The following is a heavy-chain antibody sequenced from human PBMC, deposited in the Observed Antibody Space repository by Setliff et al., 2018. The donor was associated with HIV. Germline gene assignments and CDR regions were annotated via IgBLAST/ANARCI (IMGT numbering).Heavy chain of an antibody. J-gene: IGHJ5*02. Sequence: GGSLRLSCAASGFTFSSYWMSWVRQAPGKGLEWVANIKQDGSEKYYVDSVKGRFTISRDNAKKSLFLQMNSLRAADTAVYYCARGQWLGAALEGGVGVVVGAPTVIDISKPLQSLPWG. CDR1: GFTFSSYW. V-gene: IGHV3-7*01. CDR2: IKQDGSEK. CDR3: ARGQWLGAALEGGVGVVVGAPTVIDISKPLQSLP. D-gene: IGHD6-19*01.